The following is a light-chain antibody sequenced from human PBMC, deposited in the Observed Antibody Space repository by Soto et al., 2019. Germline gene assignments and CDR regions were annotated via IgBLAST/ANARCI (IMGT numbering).Light chain of an antibody. CDR1: SSNIGAGYD. CDR3: QSYDSSLSGYV. V-gene: IGLV1-40*01. Sequence: QSVLTQPPSVSEAPGQRVTISCTGSSSNIGAGYDAHWYQHVPGTAPKLLIYENNNRPSGVPDRFSGSKSGTSASLAITGLQAEDEDEYYCQSYDSSLSGYVFGTGTNLTVL. J-gene: IGLJ1*01. CDR2: ENN.